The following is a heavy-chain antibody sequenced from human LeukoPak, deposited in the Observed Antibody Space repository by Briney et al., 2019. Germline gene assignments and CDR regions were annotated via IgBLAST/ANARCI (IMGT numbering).Heavy chain of an antibody. CDR2: INSDGSST. CDR1: GFTFSSYW. D-gene: IGHD3-10*01. J-gene: IGHJ4*02. CDR3: ARDSDGTFDY. Sequence: GGSLRLSCAASGFTFSSYWMHWVRQAPGKGVVWVSRINSDGSSTIYADSVKGRFTISRDNAKNTLYLQMNSLRAEDTAVYYCARDSDGTFDYWGQGTLVTVSS. V-gene: IGHV3-74*01.